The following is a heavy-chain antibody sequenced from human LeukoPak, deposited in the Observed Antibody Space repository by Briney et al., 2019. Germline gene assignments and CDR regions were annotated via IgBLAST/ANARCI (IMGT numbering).Heavy chain of an antibody. CDR3: ARGRLTADTFFFDTNGYYYFDS. Sequence: PSETLALTCAVYGGSLSAYYWSWIRRPPGKALEWIGEINDRGSTNHNPSLRSRVSISVDTSKNQFSLKLHSVTAADTAVYFCARGRLTADTFFFDTNGYYYFDSWGQGTLVTVSS. CDR1: GGSLSAYY. CDR2: INDRGST. D-gene: IGHD3-22*01. J-gene: IGHJ4*02. V-gene: IGHV4-34*01.